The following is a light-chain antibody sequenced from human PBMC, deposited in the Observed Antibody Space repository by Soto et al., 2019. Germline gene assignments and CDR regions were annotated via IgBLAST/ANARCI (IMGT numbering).Light chain of an antibody. CDR3: QQYANFPPT. J-gene: IGKJ5*01. CDR2: AAS. CDR1: QAITNW. Sequence: DIQLTQSPSSLSASVGDRVTITCRASQAITNWVAWYQKKPQTSPKPLIYAASTLESGVPSRFSGSASGTEFTLTISSLQPEDFTTYYCQQYANFPPTFGQGTRLEIK. V-gene: IGKV1D-16*01.